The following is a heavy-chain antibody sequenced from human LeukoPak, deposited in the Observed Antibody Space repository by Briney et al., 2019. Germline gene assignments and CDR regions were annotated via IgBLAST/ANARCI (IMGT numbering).Heavy chain of an antibody. J-gene: IGHJ4*02. Sequence: PGGSLRLSCAASGFTFSSYSMNWVRQAPGKGLEWVSYISSSSSTIYYADSVRGRFTISRDNAKNSLYLQMNSLRAEDTAVYYCASLDYYDSSGTTQSSDYWGQGTLVTVSS. V-gene: IGHV3-48*01. D-gene: IGHD3-22*01. CDR3: ASLDYYDSSGTTQSSDY. CDR1: GFTFSSYS. CDR2: ISSSSSTI.